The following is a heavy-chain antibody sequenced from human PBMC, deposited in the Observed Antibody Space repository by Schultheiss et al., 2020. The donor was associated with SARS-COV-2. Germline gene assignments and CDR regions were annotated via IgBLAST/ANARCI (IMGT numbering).Heavy chain of an antibody. V-gene: IGHV3-23*01. J-gene: IGHJ4*02. CDR3: AKDRYGVGYFDF. D-gene: IGHD4-17*01. CDR1: GFTFSSYA. Sequence: GGSLRLSCAASGFTFSSYAMTWVHQAPGKGLEWVSAISGSGGSTYYADSVKGRFTISRDNSKNTLYLQLNSLRAEDTAKYYCAKDRYGVGYFDFWGQGTLVTVSS. CDR2: ISGSGGST.